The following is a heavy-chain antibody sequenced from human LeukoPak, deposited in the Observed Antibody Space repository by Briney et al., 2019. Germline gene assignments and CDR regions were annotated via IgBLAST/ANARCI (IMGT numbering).Heavy chain of an antibody. CDR3: ARDGGGDYGDSQGSYDAFDM. CDR2: ISPTDGGT. Sequence: ASVKVSCETSGYTFSDNYLHWVRQAPGQGLEWMGIISPTDGGTTYAQKFQGRVTMTRNTSTTTVYLELRSLRSEDTAFYYCARDGGGDYGDSQGSYDAFDMWGQGTMVTVSS. CDR1: GYTFSDNY. V-gene: IGHV1-46*01. D-gene: IGHD4-17*01. J-gene: IGHJ3*02.